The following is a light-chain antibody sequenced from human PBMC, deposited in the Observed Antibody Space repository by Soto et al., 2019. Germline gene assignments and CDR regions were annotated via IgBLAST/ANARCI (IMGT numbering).Light chain of an antibody. CDR3: AAWDDSLDAYV. J-gene: IGLJ1*01. Sequence: QSVLTQPPSASGTPGQRVTISCSGSSSNIGSYTVNWYLQLPGTAPKLLIHSNNQRPSGVPDRFSGSKSGTSASLGISGLQFDDEAAYYCAAWDDSLDAYVFGTGTKLTVL. CDR1: SSNIGSYT. CDR2: SNN. V-gene: IGLV1-44*01.